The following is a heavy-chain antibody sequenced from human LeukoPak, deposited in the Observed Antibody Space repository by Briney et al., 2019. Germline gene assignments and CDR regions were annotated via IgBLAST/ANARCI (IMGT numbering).Heavy chain of an antibody. V-gene: IGHV3-48*04. CDR1: GFTLSSYS. CDR3: ARDPVEWELRSFDY. Sequence: GGSPRLSCAASGFTLSSYSMNWVRQAPGKGLEWVSYISSSSSTTYYADSVKGRFTISRDNAKNSLYLQMNSLRAEDTAVYYCARDPVEWELRSFDYWGQGTLVTVSS. D-gene: IGHD1-26*01. CDR2: ISSSSSTT. J-gene: IGHJ4*02.